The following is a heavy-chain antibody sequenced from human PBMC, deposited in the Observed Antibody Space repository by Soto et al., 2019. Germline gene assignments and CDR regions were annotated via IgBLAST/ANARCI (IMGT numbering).Heavy chain of an antibody. V-gene: IGHV3-33*01. CDR3: ARGMGYYYYDGMDV. CDR1: GFTFSSYG. CDR2: IWYDGSNK. J-gene: IGHJ6*02. Sequence: QVRLVESGGGVVQPGRSLRLSCAASGFTFSSYGMHWVRQAPGKGLEWVAVIWYDGSNKYYADSVKGRFTISRDNSKNTLYLQMNSLRAEDTAVYYCARGMGYYYYDGMDVWGQGTTVTVSS.